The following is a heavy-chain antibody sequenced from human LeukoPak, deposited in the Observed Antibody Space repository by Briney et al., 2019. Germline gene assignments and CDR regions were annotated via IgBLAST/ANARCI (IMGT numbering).Heavy chain of an antibody. J-gene: IGHJ3*02. CDR3: ASSSWTDAFDI. D-gene: IGHD3/OR15-3a*01. V-gene: IGHV1-18*01. CDR2: ISDYNGNA. CDR1: GHTFTRYD. Sequence: SVKLSCKASGHTFTRYDISWVPQAPGQGLEWMGWISDYNGNANYAQKLQSRDTMTTDTSTSTAYMELRSLRSDDTAVYYCASSSWTDAFDIWGQGTMVTVSS.